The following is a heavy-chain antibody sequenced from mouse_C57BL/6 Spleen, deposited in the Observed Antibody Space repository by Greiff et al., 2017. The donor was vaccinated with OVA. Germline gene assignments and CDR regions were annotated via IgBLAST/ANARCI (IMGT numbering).Heavy chain of an antibody. CDR1: RFTFSDYG. CDR2: ISSGSSTI. CDR3: SRPGGYFYALDS. V-gene: IGHV5-17*01. D-gene: IGHD2-3*01. J-gene: IGHJ4*01. Sequence: EVHLVESGGGLVKPGGSLKLSCAASRFTFSDYGMHWVRQAPEKGLEWVAYISSGSSTIYYADTVKGRFTISRDNAKNTLFLLMTRLTSEASAFYSCSRPGGYFYALDSWGPGTSVTVSS.